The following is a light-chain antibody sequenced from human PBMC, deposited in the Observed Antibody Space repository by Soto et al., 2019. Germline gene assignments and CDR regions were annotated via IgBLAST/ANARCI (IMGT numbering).Light chain of an antibody. J-gene: IGLJ3*02. CDR1: SSDVGRYNY. V-gene: IGLV2-8*01. Sequence: QSALTQPPSASGSLGQSVTIPCTGTSSDVGRYNYVSWYQQHPGKVPKLLIYEVSNRPSGVPDRFSGSNSGNTASLTVSGLQPEDEADYYCNSYAGGDCVCGVGTKLTVL. CDR2: EVS. CDR3: NSYAGGDCV.